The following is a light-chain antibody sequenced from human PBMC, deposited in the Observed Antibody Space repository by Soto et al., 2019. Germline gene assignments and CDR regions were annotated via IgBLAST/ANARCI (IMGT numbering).Light chain of an antibody. CDR2: GNK. CDR3: VLYVGSGIWV. V-gene: IGLV8-61*01. Sequence: QTVVTQEPSFSVSPGGTVTLTCDLSSGSVSTSHFPNWYQQTPGQPPRTLIYGNKTRSSGVPDRFAGSILGIRAALTITGAQADDESDYYCVLYVGSGIWVFVGGTKVTVL. CDR1: SGSVSTSHF. J-gene: IGLJ3*02.